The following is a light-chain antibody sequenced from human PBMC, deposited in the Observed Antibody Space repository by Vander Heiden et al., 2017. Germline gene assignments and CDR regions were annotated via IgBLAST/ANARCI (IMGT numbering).Light chain of an antibody. Sequence: DVVMTQSTLSLPVTPGEQAYISCRSSQSLLHGNGYNYLDWYLQKPGQSPQLLIFLGSNRASGVPDRFSGSGSGTDFTLKISRVEAEDVGVYYCMQTLRTWTFGQGTKVEIK. CDR2: LGS. J-gene: IGKJ1*01. CDR1: QSLLHGNGYNY. CDR3: MQTLRTWT. V-gene: IGKV2-28*01.